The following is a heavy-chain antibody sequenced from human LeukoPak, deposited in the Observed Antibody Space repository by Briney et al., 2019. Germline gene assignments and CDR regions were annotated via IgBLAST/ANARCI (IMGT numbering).Heavy chain of an antibody. CDR2: IIPIFGTA. D-gene: IGHD1-1*01. Sequence: SVKVSCKASGGTFSSYAISWVRQAPGQGLEWMGGIIPIFGTANYAQKFQGRVTITADESTSTAYMELSSLRAEDTAVYYCASPLGSRTYYYYYMDVWGKGTTVTVSS. V-gene: IGHV1-69*01. CDR3: ASPLGSRTYYYYYMDV. J-gene: IGHJ6*03. CDR1: GGTFSSYA.